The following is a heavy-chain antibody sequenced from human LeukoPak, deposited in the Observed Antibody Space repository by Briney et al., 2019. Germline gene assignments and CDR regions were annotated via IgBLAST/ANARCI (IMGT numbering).Heavy chain of an antibody. CDR1: GGSFSGYY. J-gene: IGHJ3*02. CDR3: ASLLRYAFDI. V-gene: IGHV4-34*01. Sequence: PSETLSLTCAVYGGSFSGYYWSWIRQPPGKGLEWIGEINHSGSTNYNPSLKSRVTISVDTSKNQFSLKLSSVTAADTAVYYCASLLRYAFDIWGQGTMVTVSS. CDR2: INHSGST. D-gene: IGHD2-15*01.